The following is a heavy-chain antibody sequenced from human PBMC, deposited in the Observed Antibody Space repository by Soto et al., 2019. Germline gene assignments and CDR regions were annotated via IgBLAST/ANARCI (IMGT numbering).Heavy chain of an antibody. J-gene: IGHJ4*01. CDR3: ARDRGFIAARPWYFDY. Sequence: SETLSLTCTVSGGSISSDDYYCSWILQPPGKGLEWIGYIYNSWSTYYNQSLKSRVTMSVDTSKNQFSLKLSSVTAADTAVYYCARDRGFIAARPWYFDYWGQGTLVTVSS. V-gene: IGHV4-30-4*01. CDR1: GGSISSDDYY. CDR2: IYNSWST. D-gene: IGHD6-6*01.